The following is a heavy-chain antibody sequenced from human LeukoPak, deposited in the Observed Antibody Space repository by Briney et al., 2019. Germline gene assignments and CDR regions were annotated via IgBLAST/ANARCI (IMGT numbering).Heavy chain of an antibody. J-gene: IGHJ3*01. Sequence: GGSLRLSCAASGFRFSSYAMSWVRQAPGKGLEWVSAISGSGVSTYYADSVKGRFTISRDNSRSTLYLQMNSLRAEDTAVYFCARVAYYRVTADQITDAFDVWGRGTAVTVSS. CDR3: ARVAYYRVTADQITDAFDV. D-gene: IGHD2-21*02. CDR2: ISGSGVST. V-gene: IGHV3-23*01. CDR1: GFRFSSYA.